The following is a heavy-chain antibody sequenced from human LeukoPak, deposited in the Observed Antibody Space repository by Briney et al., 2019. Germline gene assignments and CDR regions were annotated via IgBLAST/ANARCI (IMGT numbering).Heavy chain of an antibody. Sequence: ASVKVSCKASGYTFTSYYMHWVRQAPGQGLEWMGWISAYNGNTNYAQKLQGRVTMTTDTSTSTAYMELRSLRSDDTAVYYCASRSYYDSQVYWGQGTLVTVSS. J-gene: IGHJ4*02. CDR2: ISAYNGNT. D-gene: IGHD3-22*01. CDR1: GYTFTSYY. CDR3: ASRSYYDSQVY. V-gene: IGHV1-18*04.